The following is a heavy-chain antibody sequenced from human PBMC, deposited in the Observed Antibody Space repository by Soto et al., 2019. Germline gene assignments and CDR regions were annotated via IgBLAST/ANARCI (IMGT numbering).Heavy chain of an antibody. J-gene: IGHJ4*02. CDR2: ISTTGVT. CDR3: ARHGGDVVMVRD. D-gene: IGHD2-21*01. CDR1: GGSLGDVY. V-gene: IGHV4-59*08. Sequence: QVKLQESGRGLVKPSETLSLSCTVSGGSLGDVYWTWIRQPPGKEMEWIGYISTTGVTNYSPSLKSRVTMSTDPSKNQFSLNLSSVTAADTAIYFCARHGGDVVMVRDWGQGIQVTVSS.